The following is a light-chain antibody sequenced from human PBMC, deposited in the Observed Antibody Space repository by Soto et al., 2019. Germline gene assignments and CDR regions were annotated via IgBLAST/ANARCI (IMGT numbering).Light chain of an antibody. Sequence: EIVLTQSPGTLSLSPGERATLSCRASQSVRNNYLAWYQQKPGQAPRFLIYDASSRATGIPDRFSGSGSGTDFTLTISRLEPEDFEVYYCKQYGSSPLTFGGGTTVEIK. CDR3: KQYGSSPLT. CDR1: QSVRNNY. V-gene: IGKV3-20*01. J-gene: IGKJ4*01. CDR2: DAS.